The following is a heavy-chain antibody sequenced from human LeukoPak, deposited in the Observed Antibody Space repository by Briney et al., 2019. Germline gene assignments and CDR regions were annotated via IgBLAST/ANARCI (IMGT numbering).Heavy chain of an antibody. CDR2: INTDGSST. Sequence: GGSLRLSCAASGFTFSGYWMHWVRQAPGKGLVWVSRINTDGSSTIYADSVKGRFTISRDNAKNTLYLQMNSLRAEDTAVYYCARDRSYSSSWHYFDYWGQGTLVTVSS. CDR3: ARDRSYSSSWHYFDY. V-gene: IGHV3-74*01. D-gene: IGHD6-13*01. J-gene: IGHJ4*02. CDR1: GFTFSGYW.